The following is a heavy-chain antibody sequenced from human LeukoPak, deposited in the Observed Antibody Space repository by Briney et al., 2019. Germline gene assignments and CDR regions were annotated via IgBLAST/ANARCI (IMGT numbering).Heavy chain of an antibody. Sequence: GGSLRLSCAASGFTLSSYAMSWVRQAPGKGLEWVSAISGSGGSTYYADSVKGRFTISRDNSKNTLYLQMNSLRAEDTAVYYCAKQGYCSSTSCYDWGGFSDYWGQGTLVTVSS. J-gene: IGHJ4*02. V-gene: IGHV3-23*01. CDR2: ISGSGGST. CDR3: AKQGYCSSTSCYDWGGFSDY. CDR1: GFTLSSYA. D-gene: IGHD2-2*01.